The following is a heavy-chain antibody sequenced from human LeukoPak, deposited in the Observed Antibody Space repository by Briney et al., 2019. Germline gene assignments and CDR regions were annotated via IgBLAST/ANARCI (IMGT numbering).Heavy chain of an antibody. Sequence: GGSLRLSCAASGFTFSDYSMHWVRQAPGKGLEWVSYINSSSSTIYYADSVKGRFTISRDNAKNTLYLQMNSLRGEDTAVYYCARNLYGSGSCNFDYWGQGILVTVSS. CDR1: GFTFSDYS. CDR2: INSSSSTI. J-gene: IGHJ4*02. V-gene: IGHV3-48*01. D-gene: IGHD3-10*01. CDR3: ARNLYGSGSCNFDY.